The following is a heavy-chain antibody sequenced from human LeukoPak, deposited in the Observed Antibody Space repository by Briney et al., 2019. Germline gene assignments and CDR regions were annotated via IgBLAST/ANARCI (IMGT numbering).Heavy chain of an antibody. V-gene: IGHV3-7*01. Sequence: GGSLRLSCAASGFTVSSNYMSWVRQAPGKGLEWVANINEEGSEKNYVDSVKGRFTISRDNAKDSLYLQMNSLRAEDTAVNYCGARGRAVANWGQGTLVTVSS. D-gene: IGHD6-19*01. CDR1: GFTVSSNY. CDR2: INEEGSEK. CDR3: GARGRAVAN. J-gene: IGHJ4*02.